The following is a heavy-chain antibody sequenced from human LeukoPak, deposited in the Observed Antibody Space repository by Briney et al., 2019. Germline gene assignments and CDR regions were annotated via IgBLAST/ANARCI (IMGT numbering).Heavy chain of an antibody. Sequence: SQTLSLTCAISGDSVSSNSAAWNWIRLSPSRGLEWLGRTFYRSTWYNDYSESVKSRITINPDTSENQFSLHLNSLTPEDTAVYYYARASSSWYVGDYFDHWGQGTQVTVSS. J-gene: IGHJ4*02. CDR3: ARASSSWYVGDYFDH. CDR1: GDSVSSNSAA. D-gene: IGHD6-13*01. CDR2: TFYRSTWYN. V-gene: IGHV6-1*01.